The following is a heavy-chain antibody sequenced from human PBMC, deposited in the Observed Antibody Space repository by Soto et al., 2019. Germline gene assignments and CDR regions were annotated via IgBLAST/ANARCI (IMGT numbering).Heavy chain of an antibody. J-gene: IGHJ6*02. CDR2: INHSGST. D-gene: IGHD2-2*01. Sequence: SETLSLTCAVYGGSFSGYYWSWIRQPPGKGLEWIGEINHSGSTNYNPSLKSRVTISVDTSKNQFSLKLSSVTAADTAVYYCARDAAIVVVPAPHYYYGMDVWGQGTTVTVSS. V-gene: IGHV4-34*01. CDR3: ARDAAIVVVPAPHYYYGMDV. CDR1: GGSFSGYY.